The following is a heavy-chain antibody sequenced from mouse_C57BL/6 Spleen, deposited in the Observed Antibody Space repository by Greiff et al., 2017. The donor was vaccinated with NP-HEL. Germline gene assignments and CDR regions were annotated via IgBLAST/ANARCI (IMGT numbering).Heavy chain of an antibody. D-gene: IGHD1-1*01. CDR1: GFTFTDYY. CDR2: IRNKANGYTT. CDR3: ARYRITTVVATYYYAMDY. Sequence: EVHLVESGGGLVQPGGSLSLSCAASGFTFTDYYMSWVRQPPGKALEWLGFIRNKANGYTTEYSASVKGRFTISRDNSQSILYLQMNALRAEDSATYYCARYRITTVVATYYYAMDYWGQGTSVTVSS. V-gene: IGHV7-3*01. J-gene: IGHJ4*01.